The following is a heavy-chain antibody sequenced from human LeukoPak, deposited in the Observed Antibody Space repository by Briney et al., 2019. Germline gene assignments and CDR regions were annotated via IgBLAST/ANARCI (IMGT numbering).Heavy chain of an antibody. V-gene: IGHV3-23*01. Sequence: GGSLRLSCAASGFTFSSYSMNWVRQAPGKGLEWVSVISGSDTNTYYADSVKGRFTVSRDNSKNTLYLQMNSLRAEDTAVYYCAKSKQWLVRPFDYWGQGTLVTVSS. J-gene: IGHJ4*02. CDR3: AKSKQWLVRPFDY. CDR1: GFTFSSYS. CDR2: ISGSDTNT. D-gene: IGHD6-19*01.